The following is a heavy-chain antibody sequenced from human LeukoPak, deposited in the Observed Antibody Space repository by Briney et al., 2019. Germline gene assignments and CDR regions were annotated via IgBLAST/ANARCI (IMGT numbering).Heavy chain of an antibody. J-gene: IGHJ4*02. CDR3: AKERLYSYDSSGPDPFDY. CDR2: ISGSGGST. CDR1: GFTFSSYG. V-gene: IGHV3-23*01. Sequence: GGSLRLSCAASGFTFSSYGMSWVRQAPGKGLEWVSAISGSGGSTYYADSVKGRFTISRDNSRNTLYLQMNSLRAEDTAVYYCAKERLYSYDSSGPDPFDYWGQGTLVTVSS. D-gene: IGHD3-22*01.